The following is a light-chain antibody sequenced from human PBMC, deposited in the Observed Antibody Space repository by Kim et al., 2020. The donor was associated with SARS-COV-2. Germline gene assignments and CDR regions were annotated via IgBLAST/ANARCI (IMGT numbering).Light chain of an antibody. V-gene: IGLV3-1*01. CDR2: QDS. CDR3: QAWDSSTVV. CDR1: KLGYKY. Sequence: LSPGQPATITCSGDKLGYKYSCWYQQKPGQSPVLVIYQDSKRPSGIPERFSGSNSGNTATLTISGTQAMDEADYYCQAWDSSTVVFGGGTQLTVL. J-gene: IGLJ2*01.